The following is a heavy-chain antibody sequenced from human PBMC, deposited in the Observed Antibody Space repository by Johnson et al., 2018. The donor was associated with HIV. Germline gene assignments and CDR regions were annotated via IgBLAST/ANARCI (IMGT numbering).Heavy chain of an antibody. CDR2: IKSDGNNT. V-gene: IGHV3-74*02. Sequence: MQLVESGGGLVQPGGSLRLSCAASGFTFSSYWMHWVRQAPGKGLVWVSRIKSDGNNTTYAGSVKGRFTISRDNAKNTLYLQMNSLRAEDTALYYCTKAEGGRIPDTFDIWGQGTMVTVSS. CDR1: GFTFSSYW. CDR3: TKAEGGRIPDTFDI. D-gene: IGHD3-16*01. J-gene: IGHJ3*02.